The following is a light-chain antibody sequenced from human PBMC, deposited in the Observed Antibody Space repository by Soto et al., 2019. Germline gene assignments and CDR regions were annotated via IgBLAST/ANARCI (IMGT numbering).Light chain of an antibody. Sequence: QSVLTQPASVSGSPGQSITISCTGTTNDIAVYSYVAWYQQHPGKAPNLMIYDVTTRPSGVSDRFSGSKSGDTASLTISGLQAEYEAIYYCSSYRSGSTTVVFGGGTKLTVL. CDR3: SSYRSGSTTVV. CDR2: DVT. V-gene: IGLV2-14*03. J-gene: IGLJ3*02. CDR1: TNDIAVYSY.